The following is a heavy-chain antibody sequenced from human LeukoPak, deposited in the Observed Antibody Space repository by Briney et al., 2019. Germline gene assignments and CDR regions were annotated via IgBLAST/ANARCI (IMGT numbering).Heavy chain of an antibody. CDR2: ISYDGSNK. CDR3: AKDSDPYQPLWPFDY. J-gene: IGHJ4*02. Sequence: PGGSLRLSCAASGFTFSSYDMHWVRQAPGKGLEWVAVISYDGSNKYCADSVKGRFTISRDNSKNTLYLQMNSLRGEDTAVYYCAKDSDPYQPLWPFDYWGPGTLVTVSS. CDR1: GFTFSSYD. D-gene: IGHD2-2*01. V-gene: IGHV3-30*18.